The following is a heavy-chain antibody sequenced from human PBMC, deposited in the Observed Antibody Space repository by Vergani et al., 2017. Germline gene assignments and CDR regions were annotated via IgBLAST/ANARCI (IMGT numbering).Heavy chain of an antibody. Sequence: QVQLVQSGAEVKKPGASVKVSCKASGYTFTGYYMHWVRQAPGQGLEWMGWINPNSGGTNYAQKVQGRVTMTRDTSISTAYMELSRLRSDDTAVYYCALAESSTSCINSVCITPETGSWFDPWGQGTLVTVSS. V-gene: IGHV1-2*02. J-gene: IGHJ5*02. CDR1: GYTFTGYY. D-gene: IGHD2-2*01. CDR2: INPNSGGT. CDR3: ALAESSTSCINSVCITPETGSWFDP.